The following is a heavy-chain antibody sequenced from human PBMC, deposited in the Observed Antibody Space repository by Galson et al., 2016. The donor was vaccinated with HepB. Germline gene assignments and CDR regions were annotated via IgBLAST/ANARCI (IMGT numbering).Heavy chain of an antibody. Sequence: QSGAEVKKPGESLKISCKVSGYSFTKHWIDWARQMPGKGLEWMGRIDPSDSYTNYGPTFQGHVTISTDRATNTASLQWSSLKVSDTGIYFCARQGFCSGSNCRGDAFDIWGQGTTVTVSS. CDR2: IDPSDSYT. CDR1: GYSFTKHW. D-gene: IGHD2-15*01. J-gene: IGHJ3*02. CDR3: ARQGFCSGSNCRGDAFDI. V-gene: IGHV5-10-1*01.